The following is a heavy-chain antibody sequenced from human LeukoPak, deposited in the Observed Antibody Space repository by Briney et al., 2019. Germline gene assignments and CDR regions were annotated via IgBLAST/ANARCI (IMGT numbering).Heavy chain of an antibody. CDR3: AKGGLPYYYYYMDV. D-gene: IGHD3-10*01. Sequence: GSLRLSCAASGFTFSSYSMNWVRQAPGKGLEWVSSISSSSSYIYYADSVKGRFTISRDNAKNSLYLQMNSLRAEDTAVYYCAKGGLPYYYYYMDVWGKGTTVTVSS. CDR1: GFTFSSYS. V-gene: IGHV3-21*04. CDR2: ISSSSSYI. J-gene: IGHJ6*03.